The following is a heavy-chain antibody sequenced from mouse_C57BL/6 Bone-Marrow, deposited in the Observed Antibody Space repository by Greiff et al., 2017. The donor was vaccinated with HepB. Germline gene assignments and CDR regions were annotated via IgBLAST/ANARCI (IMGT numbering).Heavy chain of an antibody. Sequence: EVQGVESGGGLVKPGGSLKLSCAASGFTFSSYTMSWVRQTPEKRLEGVATISGGGGNTYYPDSVKGRFTISRDNAKNTLYLQMSSLRSEDTALYYCARRGYGSSDGYFDYWGQGTTLTVSS. J-gene: IGHJ2*01. CDR1: GFTFSSYT. V-gene: IGHV5-9*01. D-gene: IGHD1-1*01. CDR3: ARRGYGSSDGYFDY. CDR2: ISGGGGNT.